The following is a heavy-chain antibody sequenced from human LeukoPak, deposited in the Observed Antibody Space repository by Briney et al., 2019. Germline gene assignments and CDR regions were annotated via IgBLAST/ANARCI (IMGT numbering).Heavy chain of an antibody. D-gene: IGHD6-13*01. CDR2: MNPNSGNT. CDR3: ARILGGSSWYLFYYYMDV. Sequence: ASVKVSCKASGYTFTSYGISWVRQATGQGLEWMGWMNPNSGNTGYAQKFQGRVTMTRNTSISTAYMELSSLRSEDTAVYYCARILGGSSWYLFYYYMDVWGKGTTVTVSS. J-gene: IGHJ6*03. CDR1: GYTFTSYG. V-gene: IGHV1-8*02.